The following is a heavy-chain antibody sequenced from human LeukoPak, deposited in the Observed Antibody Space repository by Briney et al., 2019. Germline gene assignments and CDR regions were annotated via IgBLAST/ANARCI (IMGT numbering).Heavy chain of an antibody. Sequence: SETLSLTCTVSGVSISNYYWTWIRQPPGKGLEWVGHISDSGSAIYNPSLKSRVTISGETSKNQVSLNLGSGTDADTAVYYCATDKGYHYYWGQGTLVTVSS. CDR3: ATDKGYHYY. J-gene: IGHJ4*02. D-gene: IGHD2-2*01. V-gene: IGHV4-59*01. CDR1: GVSISNYY. CDR2: ISDSGSA.